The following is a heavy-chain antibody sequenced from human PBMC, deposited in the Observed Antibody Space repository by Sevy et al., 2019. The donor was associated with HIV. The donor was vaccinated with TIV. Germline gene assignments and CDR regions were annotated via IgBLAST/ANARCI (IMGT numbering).Heavy chain of an antibody. Sequence: SETLSLTCTVSGGSISSSSYYWGWIRQPPGKGLEWIGSIYYSGSTYYNPSIKSRVTISVDTSKNQFSLKLSSVTAADTAVYYCARLRFLGYFDYWGQGTLVTVSS. CDR2: IYYSGST. J-gene: IGHJ4*02. CDR3: ARLRFLGYFDY. V-gene: IGHV4-39*01. D-gene: IGHD3-3*01. CDR1: GGSISSSSYY.